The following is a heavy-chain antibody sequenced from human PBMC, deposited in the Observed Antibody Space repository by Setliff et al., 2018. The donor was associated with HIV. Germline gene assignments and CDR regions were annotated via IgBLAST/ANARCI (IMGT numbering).Heavy chain of an antibody. CDR3: ASPYENNSGPDY. D-gene: IGHD7-27*01. J-gene: IGHJ4*02. CDR2: INPNNGDT. CDR1: GYTITGFY. V-gene: IGHV1-2*02. Sequence: ASVKVSCKASGYTITGFYLHWVRQAPGQGLEWMGWINPNNGDTNYEQRFQGRVTMTRDTSITTVYMVLNRLTPGDTAVYYCASPYENNSGPDYWGQGTPVTVSS.